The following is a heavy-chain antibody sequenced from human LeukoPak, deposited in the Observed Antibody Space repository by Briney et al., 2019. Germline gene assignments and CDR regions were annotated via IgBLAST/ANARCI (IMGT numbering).Heavy chain of an antibody. V-gene: IGHV3-48*03. CDR3: ARSDSGSYYYYYYGMDV. J-gene: IGHJ6*02. D-gene: IGHD1-26*01. CDR2: ISSSGSTI. Sequence: GGSLRLSCAASGFTFSSYEMNWVRQAPGKGLERVSYISSSGSTIYYADSVKGRFTISRDNAKNSLYLQMNSLRAEDTAVYYCARSDSGSYYYYYYGMDVWGQGTTVTVSS. CDR1: GFTFSSYE.